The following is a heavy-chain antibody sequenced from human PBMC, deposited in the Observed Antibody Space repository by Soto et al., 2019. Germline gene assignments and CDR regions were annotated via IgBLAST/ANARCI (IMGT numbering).Heavy chain of an antibody. CDR1: GGSISSSYY. D-gene: IGHD3-10*02. CDR2: IYYSGST. V-gene: IGHV4-39*01. Sequence: SETLSLTCTVSGGSISSSYYWGWIRQPPGKGLEWIGSIYYSGSTYYNPSLKSRVTISVDTSKNQFSLKLSSVTAADTAVYYCARLFGEFTYYYYGMDVWGQGTTVTVSS. CDR3: ARLFGEFTYYYYGMDV. J-gene: IGHJ6*02.